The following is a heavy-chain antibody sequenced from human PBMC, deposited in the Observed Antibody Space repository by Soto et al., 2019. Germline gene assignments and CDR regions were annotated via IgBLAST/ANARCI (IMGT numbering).Heavy chain of an antibody. J-gene: IGHJ4*02. D-gene: IGHD3-3*01. Sequence: GESLRLSCAASGFTFSSYWMSWVRQAPGKGLEWVANIKQGGSEKYYVDSVKGRFTISRDNAKNSLYLQMNSLRAEDTAVYYCATTYYDFWSALDYWGQGTLVTVSS. CDR3: ATTYYDFWSALDY. V-gene: IGHV3-7*01. CDR1: GFTFSSYW. CDR2: IKQGGSEK.